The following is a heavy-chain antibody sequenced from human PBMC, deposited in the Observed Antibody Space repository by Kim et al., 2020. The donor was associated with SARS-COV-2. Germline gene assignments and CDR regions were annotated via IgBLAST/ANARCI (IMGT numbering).Heavy chain of an antibody. V-gene: IGHV3-33*01. J-gene: IGHJ6*02. D-gene: IGHD3-3*01. CDR3: ARDVRSGGITIFGVVRGVDYGMDV. CDR2: IWYDGSNK. Sequence: GGSLRLSCAASGFTFSSYGMHWVRQAPGKGLEWVAVIWYDGSNKYYADSVKGRFTISRDNSKNTLYLQMNSLRAEDTAVYYCARDVRSGGITIFGVVRGVDYGMDVWGQGTTVTVSS. CDR1: GFTFSSYG.